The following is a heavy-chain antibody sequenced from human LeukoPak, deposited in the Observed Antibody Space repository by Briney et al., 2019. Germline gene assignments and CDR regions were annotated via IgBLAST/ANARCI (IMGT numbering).Heavy chain of an antibody. CDR1: RFTFSSYN. V-gene: IGHV3-21*01. CDR3: ARGIATSSGVDH. CDR2: ISSSSSYI. D-gene: IGHD6-6*01. Sequence: PGGSLRLSCAASRFTFSSYNMNWVRQAPGXGXXXXSSISSSSSYIYYADSVXGRXPISRDNAKNSLYLQMNSLRAEDTAVYYCARGIATSSGVDHWGQGTLVTVSS. J-gene: IGHJ4*02.